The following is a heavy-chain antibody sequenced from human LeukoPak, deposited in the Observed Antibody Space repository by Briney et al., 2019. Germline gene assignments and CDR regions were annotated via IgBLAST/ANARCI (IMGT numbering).Heavy chain of an antibody. D-gene: IGHD6-6*01. V-gene: IGHV3-9*01. CDR2: ISWNSGSI. CDR1: GFTFDDYA. CDR3: AKSLGPIAALSH. Sequence: GRSLRLSCAASGFTFDDYAMHWVRQAPGKGLEWVSGISWNSGSIGYADSVKGRFTISRDNAKNSLYLQMNCLRAEDTALYYCAKSLGPIAALSHWGQGTLVTVSS. J-gene: IGHJ4*02.